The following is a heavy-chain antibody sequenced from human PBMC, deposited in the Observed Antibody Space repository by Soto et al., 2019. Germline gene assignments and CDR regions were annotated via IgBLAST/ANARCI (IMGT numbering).Heavy chain of an antibody. J-gene: IGHJ4*02. V-gene: IGHV3-33*08. D-gene: IGHD3-3*01. CDR1: GFTFSDYG. CDR2: LWYDGSGE. Sequence: QVHLVESGGGVVQPGGSLRLSCAGSGFTFSDYGMHWVRLAPGKGLEWVAVLWYDGSGEYYTDSVRGRFTISRVNSKNTLYLQMNNLRDEDTGVYYCARDSVRFLEHFSKDYFDYWGQGTRVTVSS. CDR3: ARDSVRFLEHFSKDYFDY.